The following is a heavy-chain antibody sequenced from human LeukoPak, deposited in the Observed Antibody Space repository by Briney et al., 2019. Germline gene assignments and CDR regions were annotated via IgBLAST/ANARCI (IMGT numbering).Heavy chain of an antibody. CDR1: GFPFSSYW. J-gene: IGHJ4*02. V-gene: IGHV3-23*01. CDR2: ISGSGGST. CDR3: AKTRSSGWQYDY. D-gene: IGHD6-19*01. Sequence: GGSLRLSCAASGFPFSSYWMSWVRQAPGKGLEWVSAISGSGGSTSYTDSVKGRFTISRDNSKNTLYLQMNSLRAEDTAVYYCAKTRSSGWQYDYWGQGTLVTVSS.